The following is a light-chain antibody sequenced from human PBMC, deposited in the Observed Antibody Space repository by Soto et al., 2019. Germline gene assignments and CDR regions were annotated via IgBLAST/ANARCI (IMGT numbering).Light chain of an antibody. J-gene: IGKJ5*01. V-gene: IGKV2-28*01. CDR1: QSLLHSNGYNY. Sequence: DIVMTQSPLSLPVTPGEPASISCRSSQSLLHSNGYNYLDGYLQKPGQSPQLLIYLGSNRASGDPGRFSGSGSVTDFTLKISRVEAEDVGVYYCMKALQTWGVTCGQETRLEIK. CDR2: LGS. CDR3: MKALQTWGVT.